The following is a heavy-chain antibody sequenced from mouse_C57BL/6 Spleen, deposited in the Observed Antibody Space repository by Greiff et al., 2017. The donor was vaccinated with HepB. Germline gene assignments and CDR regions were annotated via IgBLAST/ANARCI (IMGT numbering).Heavy chain of an antibody. V-gene: IGHV5-12*01. J-gene: IGHJ1*03. CDR3: ARQGSPYWYFDV. CDR2: ISNGGGST. Sequence: DVQLVESGGGLVQPGGSLKLSCAASGFTFSDYYMYWVRQTPEKRLEWVAYISNGGGSTYYPDTVKGRFTISRDNAKNTLYLQMSRLKSEDTAMYYCARQGSPYWYFDVWGTGTTVTVSS. CDR1: GFTFSDYY.